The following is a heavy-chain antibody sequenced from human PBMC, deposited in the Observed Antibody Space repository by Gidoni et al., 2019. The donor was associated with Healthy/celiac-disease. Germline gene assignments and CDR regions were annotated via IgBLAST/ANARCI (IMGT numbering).Heavy chain of an antibody. V-gene: IGHV4-59*08. J-gene: IGHJ4*02. CDR3: ARHVFGAGVFFDY. Sequence: QVQLQESGPGLVKPSETLSLTCTVPGGSISSYYWSWIRQPPGKGLEWIGYIYYSGSTNYNPSLKSRVTISVDTSKNQFSLKLSSVTAADTAVYYCARHVFGAGVFFDYWGQGTLVTVSS. CDR2: IYYSGST. D-gene: IGHD3-10*02. CDR1: GGSISSYY.